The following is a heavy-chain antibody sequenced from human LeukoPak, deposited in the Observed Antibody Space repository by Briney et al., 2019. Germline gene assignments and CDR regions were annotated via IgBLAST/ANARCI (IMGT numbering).Heavy chain of an antibody. J-gene: IGHJ5*02. V-gene: IGHV4-59*01. CDR1: GGSISSYY. CDR3: AREGSCSSTSCYSHSSWFDP. CDR2: IYYSGST. D-gene: IGHD2-2*02. Sequence: SETLSLTCTVSGGSISSYYWSWIRQPPGKGLEWIGYIYYSGSTNYNPSLKSRVTISVDTSKNQFSLKLSSVTAADTAVYYCAREGSCSSTSCYSHSSWFDPWGQGTLVTVSS.